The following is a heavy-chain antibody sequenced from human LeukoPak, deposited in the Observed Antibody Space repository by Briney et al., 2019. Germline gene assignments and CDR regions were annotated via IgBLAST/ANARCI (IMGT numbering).Heavy chain of an antibody. Sequence: ASVRVSCKASGYTFTSYGISWVRQAPGQGLEWMGWISAYNGNTNYAQKLQGRVTMTTDTSTSTAYMELSSLRSDDTAVYYCARVGYDYVWGSYRPPSNFDYWGQGTLVTVSS. CDR2: ISAYNGNT. CDR1: GYTFTSYG. D-gene: IGHD3-16*02. J-gene: IGHJ4*02. V-gene: IGHV1-18*01. CDR3: ARVGYDYVWGSYRPPSNFDY.